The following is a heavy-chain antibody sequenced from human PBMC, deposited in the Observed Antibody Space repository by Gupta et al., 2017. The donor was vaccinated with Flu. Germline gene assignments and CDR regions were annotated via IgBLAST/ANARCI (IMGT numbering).Heavy chain of an antibody. CDR2: ISGSGGST. Sequence: EVQLLESGGGLVQPGGSLRLSCADSGFTFSSYAMSWVRQAPGKGLEWVSAISGSGGSTYYADSVKGRFTISRDNSKNTLYLQMNSLRAEDTAVYYCARGYCSRTSCYPYYFDYWGQGTLVTVSS. CDR1: GFTFSSYA. D-gene: IGHD2-2*01. V-gene: IGHV3-23*01. J-gene: IGHJ4*02. CDR3: ARGYCSRTSCYPYYFDY.